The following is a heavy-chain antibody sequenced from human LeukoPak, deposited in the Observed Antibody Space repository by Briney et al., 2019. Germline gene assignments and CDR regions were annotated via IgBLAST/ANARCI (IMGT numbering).Heavy chain of an antibody. V-gene: IGHV3-11*03. CDR3: ARFGTTHDAFDI. CDR2: ISSSSSYT. Sequence: GGSLRLSCAASGFTFSDYYMSWIRQAPGKGLEWVSYISSSSSYTNYAHSVKGRFTISRDNAKNSLYLQMNSLRAEDTAVYYCARFGTTHDAFDIWGQGTMVTVS. D-gene: IGHD1-1*01. J-gene: IGHJ3*02. CDR1: GFTFSDYY.